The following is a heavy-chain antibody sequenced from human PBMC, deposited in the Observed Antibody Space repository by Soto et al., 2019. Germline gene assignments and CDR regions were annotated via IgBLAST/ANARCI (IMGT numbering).Heavy chain of an antibody. CDR2: ISSSSSTI. V-gene: IGHV3-48*02. Sequence: GGSLRLSCAASGFTFSSYSMNWVRQAPGKGLEWVSYISSSSSTIYYADSVKGRFTISRDNAKNSLYLQMNSLRDEDTAVYYCARSTHSSSWYHGFDYWGQGTLVTVSS. D-gene: IGHD6-13*01. CDR1: GFTFSSYS. J-gene: IGHJ4*02. CDR3: ARSTHSSSWYHGFDY.